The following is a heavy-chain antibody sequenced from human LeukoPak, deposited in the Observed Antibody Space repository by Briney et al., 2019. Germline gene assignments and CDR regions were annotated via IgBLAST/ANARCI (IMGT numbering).Heavy chain of an antibody. V-gene: IGHV1-8*01. CDR2: MNPNSGNT. Sequence: GASVKVSCKASGYTFTSYDINWVRQATGQGLEGMGWMNPNSGNTGYAQKFQGRGTMTRNTSISTAYMELSSLRSEDTAVYYCAIFYVVVVTAPTEADYWGQGTLVTVSS. J-gene: IGHJ4*02. D-gene: IGHD2-21*02. CDR3: AIFYVVVVTAPTEADY. CDR1: GYTFTSYD.